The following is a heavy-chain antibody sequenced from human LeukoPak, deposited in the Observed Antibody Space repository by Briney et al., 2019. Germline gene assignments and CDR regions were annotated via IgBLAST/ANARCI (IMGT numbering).Heavy chain of an antibody. D-gene: IGHD6-19*01. CDR2: INHSGST. CDR3: ARLFLQQWLDY. Sequence: SSETLSLTCAVYGGSFSGYYWSWIRQPPGKGLEWIGEINHSGSTNYNPSLKSRVTISVDTSKNQFSLKLSSVTAADTAVYYCARLFLQQWLDYWGQGTLVTVSS. J-gene: IGHJ4*02. V-gene: IGHV4-34*01. CDR1: GGSFSGYY.